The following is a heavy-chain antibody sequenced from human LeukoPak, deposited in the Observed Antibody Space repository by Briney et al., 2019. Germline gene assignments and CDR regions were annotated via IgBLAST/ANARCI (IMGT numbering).Heavy chain of an antibody. D-gene: IGHD6-13*01. V-gene: IGHV4-59*01. CDR3: ARQEYIAAPLDY. CDR2: IYYSGST. Sequence: PSETLSLTCTVSGGSISSYYWSWIRQPPGKGREWIGYIYYSGSTNYNPSLKSRVTISVDTSKNQFSLKLSSVTAADTAVYYCARQEYIAAPLDYWGQGTLVTVSS. CDR1: GGSISSYY. J-gene: IGHJ4*02.